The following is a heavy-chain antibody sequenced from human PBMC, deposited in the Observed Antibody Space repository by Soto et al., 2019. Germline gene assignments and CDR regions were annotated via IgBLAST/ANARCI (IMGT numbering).Heavy chain of an antibody. Sequence: SVKVSCKASGGTFSSYAISWVRQAPGQGLEWMGGIIPIFGTANYAQKFQGRVTITADESTSTAYMELSSLRSEDTAVCYCASGGHDYSNRRNWFDPWGQGTLVTVS. CDR1: GGTFSSYA. D-gene: IGHD4-4*01. V-gene: IGHV1-69*13. CDR2: IIPIFGTA. J-gene: IGHJ5*02. CDR3: ASGGHDYSNRRNWFDP.